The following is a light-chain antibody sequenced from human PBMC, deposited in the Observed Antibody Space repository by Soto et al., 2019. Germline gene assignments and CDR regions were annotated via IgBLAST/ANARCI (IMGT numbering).Light chain of an antibody. CDR2: GAS. CDR3: QQYDNSPYT. J-gene: IGKJ2*01. V-gene: IGKV3-20*01. CDR1: QRVSSSY. Sequence: ETVLTQSPGTLSLSPGERVTLSCRTSQRVSSSYLAWYQQKPGQAPRLLIFGASSRATDIPARFSGSGSGTHFTLTISRLEPEDFAVYYCQQYDNSPYTFGQGTKLEIK.